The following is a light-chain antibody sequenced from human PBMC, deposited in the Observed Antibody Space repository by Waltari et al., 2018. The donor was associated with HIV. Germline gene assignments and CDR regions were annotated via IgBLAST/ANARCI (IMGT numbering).Light chain of an antibody. CDR2: EVT. V-gene: IGLV2-14*01. CDR1: TSDVGGYTY. J-gene: IGLJ2*01. CDR3: SSYATAGTYVL. Sequence: QSALTQPASVSGSPGQAITISCIGTTSDVGGYTYVSWYQQHPGKAPKLMIYEVTNRPSGVSSRFSGSKSGNTASLTISGLQAEDDADYYCSSYATAGTYVLFGGGTKLTVL.